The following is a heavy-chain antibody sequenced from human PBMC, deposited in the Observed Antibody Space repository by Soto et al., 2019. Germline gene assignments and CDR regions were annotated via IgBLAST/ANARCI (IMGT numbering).Heavy chain of an antibody. Sequence: LSWSVSGGYIINLGCCCVIKKKPPGKGLEWIGSIYYSGSTYYNPSLKSRVTISVDTSKNQFSLKLSSVTAADTAVYYCASPRSYYDSSGYSDAFDIWGQGTMVTGSS. CDR2: IYYSGST. CDR1: GGYIINLGCC. J-gene: IGHJ3*02. V-gene: IGHV4-39*01. D-gene: IGHD3-22*01. CDR3: ASPRSYYDSSGYSDAFDI.